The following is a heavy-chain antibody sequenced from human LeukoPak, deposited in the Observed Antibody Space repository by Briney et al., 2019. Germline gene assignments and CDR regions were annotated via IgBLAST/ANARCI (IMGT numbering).Heavy chain of an antibody. CDR2: INHSGSI. D-gene: IGHD3-10*01. CDR1: GGSFSGYY. J-gene: IGHJ4*02. CDR3: ARRFGYTDDMNFDY. V-gene: IGHV4-34*01. Sequence: SETLSLTCAVYGGSFSGYYWSWIRQPPGKGLGWIGEINHSGSINYNPSLKSRVTISVDTSQNQFSLKLRSVTAADTAFYYCARRFGYTDDMNFDYWGQGTLVTVSS.